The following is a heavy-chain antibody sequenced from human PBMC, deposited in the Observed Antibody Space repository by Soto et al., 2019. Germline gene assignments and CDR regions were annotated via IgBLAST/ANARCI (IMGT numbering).Heavy chain of an antibody. CDR3: ARDLITIVRGVIITLNWFGP. Sequence: QVQLVQSGAEVKKPAASVKVSCKASGYTFTSYGISWVRQAPGQGLEWMGWISAYNGNTNYAQKLQGRVTMTTDTSTSTAYMEMRSLRADDTAVYYCARDLITIVRGVIITLNWFGPWGQGTLVTVSS. D-gene: IGHD3-10*01. CDR1: GYTFTSYG. J-gene: IGHJ5*02. CDR2: ISAYNGNT. V-gene: IGHV1-18*04.